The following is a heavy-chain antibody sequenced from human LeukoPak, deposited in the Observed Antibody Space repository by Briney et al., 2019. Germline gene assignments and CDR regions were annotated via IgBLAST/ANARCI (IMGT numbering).Heavy chain of an antibody. CDR3: AKSNGYGLVGI. V-gene: IGHV4-39*07. CDR1: GGSISTSNYY. D-gene: IGHD3-10*01. J-gene: IGHJ3*02. CDR2: IFYSGST. Sequence: PSETLSLTCTVSGGSISTSNYYWGWVRQPPGKGLECIGNIFYSGSTYYSPSLRSRVTISLDTSRNQFSLKLNSVTAADTAVYYCAKSNGYGLVGIWGQGTMVTVSS.